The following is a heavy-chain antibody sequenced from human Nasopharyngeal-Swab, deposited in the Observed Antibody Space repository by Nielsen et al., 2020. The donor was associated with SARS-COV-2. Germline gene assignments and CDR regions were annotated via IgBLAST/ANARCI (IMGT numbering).Heavy chain of an antibody. D-gene: IGHD6-13*01. V-gene: IGHV3-23*01. CDR3: AKLNLLGKQQLAPFDS. CDR2: ISCNGCT. Sequence: GESLKLSCASSGFPFGRYCMILVLQAPGHGLECVSYISCNGCTYYADSVKGRFTISRDNSKNTLYLQMNSLRAEDTAVYYCAKLNLLGKQQLAPFDSGGQGTLVTGSS. J-gene: IGHJ4*02. CDR1: GFPFGRYC.